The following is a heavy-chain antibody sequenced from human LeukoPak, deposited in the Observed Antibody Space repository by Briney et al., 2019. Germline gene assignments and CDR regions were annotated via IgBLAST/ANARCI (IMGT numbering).Heavy chain of an antibody. Sequence: SETLSLTCTVSGGSISSYYWSWIRQPPGKGLEWIGYIYYSGSTNYNPSLKSRVTISVDTSKNQFSLKLSSVTAADTAVYYCARDFDGGYFDYWGQGTLVAVSS. CDR3: ARDFDGGYFDY. J-gene: IGHJ4*02. CDR2: IYYSGST. CDR1: GGSISSYY. V-gene: IGHV4-59*01.